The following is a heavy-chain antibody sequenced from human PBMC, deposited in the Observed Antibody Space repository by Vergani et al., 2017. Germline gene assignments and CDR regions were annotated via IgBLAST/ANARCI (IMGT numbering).Heavy chain of an antibody. D-gene: IGHD3-10*01. CDR2: IYYSGST. CDR1: GRSISSYY. CDR3: ARNMVRGVRYYGMDV. V-gene: IGHV4-59*01. Sequence: QVQLQESGPGLVKPSETLSLTCTVSGRSISSYYWSWIRQPPGKGLEWIGYIYYSGSTNYNPSLKSRVTISVDTSKNQFSLKLSSVTAADTAVYYCARNMVRGVRYYGMDVWGQXP. J-gene: IGHJ6*02.